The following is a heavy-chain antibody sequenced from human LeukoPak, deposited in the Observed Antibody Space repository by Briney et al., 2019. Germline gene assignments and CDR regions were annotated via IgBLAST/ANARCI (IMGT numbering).Heavy chain of an antibody. D-gene: IGHD2-15*01. Sequence: PSQTLSLTCTVPGGSVSSGRYYWSWLRQHPGKGLEWIGYIDYRGNTHYNPSLESRVTISVDTSRNQFSLKVRSVTTADTAVYYCAGSAYCSGGSCYTGLPYWGQGTLVTVSS. V-gene: IGHV4-31*03. CDR1: GGSVSSGRYY. CDR3: AGSAYCSGGSCYTGLPY. J-gene: IGHJ4*02. CDR2: IDYRGNT.